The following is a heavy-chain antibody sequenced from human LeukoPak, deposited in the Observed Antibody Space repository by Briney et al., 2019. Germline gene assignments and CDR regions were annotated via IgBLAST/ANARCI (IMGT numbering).Heavy chain of an antibody. CDR3: AKISSSSEPDFDY. CDR2: IWPDGSKT. V-gene: IGHV3-30*02. CDR1: GSTFSRYA. Sequence: GGSLRLSCAASGSTFSRYAMHWVRQAPGKGLEWVAFIWPDGSKTYYADSVRGRFTISRDNSKNTLHLEMNTVRAEDTALYYCAKISSSSEPDFDYWGQGTLVTVS. J-gene: IGHJ4*02. D-gene: IGHD1-14*01.